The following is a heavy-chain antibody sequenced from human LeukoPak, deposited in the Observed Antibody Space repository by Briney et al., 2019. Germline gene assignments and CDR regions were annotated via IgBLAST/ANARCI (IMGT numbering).Heavy chain of an antibody. Sequence: PGGSLRLSCAASGFTFSSYAMSWVRQAPGKGLEWVSAISGSGGSTYYADSVKGRFTISRDNSKNTLYLQMNSLRAEDTAVYYCAKESTIYSSGWYYFDYWGQGTLVTVSS. V-gene: IGHV3-23*01. CDR1: GFTFSSYA. J-gene: IGHJ4*02. CDR2: ISGSGGST. D-gene: IGHD6-19*01. CDR3: AKESTIYSSGWYYFDY.